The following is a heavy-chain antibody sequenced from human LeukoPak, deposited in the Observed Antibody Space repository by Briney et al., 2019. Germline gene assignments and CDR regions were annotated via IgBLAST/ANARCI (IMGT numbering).Heavy chain of an antibody. CDR1: GFTVSSKY. V-gene: IGHV3-66*01. CDR2: IYSGGST. D-gene: IGHD6-13*01. CDR3: ARESDAAGRGPDY. J-gene: IGHJ4*02. Sequence: GGSLRLSCAASGFTVSSKYMSWVRQAPGKGLEWVSVIYSGGSTYYADSVKGRFTISRDNSKNTLYLQMNSLRAEDTAVYYCARESDAAGRGPDYWGQGTLVTVSS.